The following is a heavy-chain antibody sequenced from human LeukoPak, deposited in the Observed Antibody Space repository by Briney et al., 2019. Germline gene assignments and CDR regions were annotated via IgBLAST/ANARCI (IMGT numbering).Heavy chain of an antibody. J-gene: IGHJ4*02. CDR3: VRDVGSGFYHSAAAGTFDY. CDR2: ISNDGFTT. CDR1: GFTFGSFW. Sequence: GGSLRLSCAASGFTFGSFWMHWVRQVLGKGLVWVSRISNDGFTTSYADFVKGRFTISRDNAKNSLYLQMNSLRAEDTAVYHCVRDVGSGFYHSAAAGTFDYWGQGSLVAVSS. V-gene: IGHV3-74*01. D-gene: IGHD6-13*01.